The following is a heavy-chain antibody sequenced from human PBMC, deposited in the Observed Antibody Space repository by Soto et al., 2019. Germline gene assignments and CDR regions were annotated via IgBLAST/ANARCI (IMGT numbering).Heavy chain of an antibody. CDR3: AKDTLYHDSSGYYGFKY. CDR2: ISYDGSKK. D-gene: IGHD3-22*01. Sequence: QVQLVESGGGEVQPGRSLRLSCAASEFTFSSYGIHWVRQAPGKGLEWVAVISYDGSKKNYLDSVKGRFTISRVNSKNTVHREMNSRRAEGKAVYYYAKDTLYHDSSGYYGFKYWGQGTLVTLSS. V-gene: IGHV3-30*18. CDR1: EFTFSSYG. J-gene: IGHJ4*02.